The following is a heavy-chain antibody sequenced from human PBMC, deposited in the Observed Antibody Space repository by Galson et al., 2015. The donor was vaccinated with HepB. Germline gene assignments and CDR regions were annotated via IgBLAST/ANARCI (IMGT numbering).Heavy chain of an antibody. Sequence: SLRLSCAASGFTFSSYIMNWVRQAPGKGLEWVSCISSSSSYGHYADSVKGRFTISRDNAKNSLYLHMNSLRAEDTALYYCAREGYSGYDCGYWGPGTLVTVSS. CDR2: ISSSSSYG. D-gene: IGHD5-12*01. CDR3: AREGYSGYDCGY. J-gene: IGHJ4*02. V-gene: IGHV3-21*01. CDR1: GFTFSSYI.